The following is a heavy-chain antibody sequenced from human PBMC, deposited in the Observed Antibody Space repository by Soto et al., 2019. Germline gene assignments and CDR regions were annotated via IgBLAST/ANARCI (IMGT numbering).Heavy chain of an antibody. Sequence: SETLSLTCTVSGGSISSGGYYWSWIRQHPGKGLEWIGYIYYSGSTYYNPSLKSRVTISVDTSKNQFSLKLSSVTAADTAVYYCARGWSGYPKPNGCFDPWGQGTLVTVSS. CDR2: IYYSGST. CDR1: GGSISSGGYY. V-gene: IGHV4-31*03. D-gene: IGHD3-3*01. J-gene: IGHJ5*02. CDR3: ARGWSGYPKPNGCFDP.